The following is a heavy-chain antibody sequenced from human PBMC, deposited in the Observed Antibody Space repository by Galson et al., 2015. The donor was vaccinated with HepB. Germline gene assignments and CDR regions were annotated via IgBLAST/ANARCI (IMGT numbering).Heavy chain of an antibody. CDR1: GFTFSNYW. J-gene: IGHJ3*02. V-gene: IGHV3-7*01. D-gene: IGHD4-17*01. CDR2: IKQDGSEK. Sequence: SLRLSCAASGFTFSNYWMNWVHQAPGKGLEWVANIKQDGSEKHYVESVEGRFTISRDNAKNSVDLQMSSLRAEDTAVYYCARASYGDWGSDAFDIWGQGTMVTVSS. CDR3: ARASYGDWGSDAFDI.